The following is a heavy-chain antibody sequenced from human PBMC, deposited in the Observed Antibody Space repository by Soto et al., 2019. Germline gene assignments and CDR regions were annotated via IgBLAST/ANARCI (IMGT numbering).Heavy chain of an antibody. D-gene: IGHD2-15*01. Sequence: PAETLCFTCIVSVDSISMYYWSWIRQAPGKGLEWIGFIYGSGSSGRSNYNPSLKSRLTISIDMSKKQFSQKLRCVTAADTAVYYCAGQSLGSLDRWGPGTLVTVSS. CDR1: VDSISMYY. CDR2: IYGSGSSGRS. V-gene: IGHV4-59*08. CDR3: AGQSLGSLDR. J-gene: IGHJ5*02.